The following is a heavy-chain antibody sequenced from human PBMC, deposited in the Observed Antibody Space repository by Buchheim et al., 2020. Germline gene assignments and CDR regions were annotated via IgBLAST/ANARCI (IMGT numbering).Heavy chain of an antibody. CDR3: AKGSATSRPYHFDY. J-gene: IGHJ4*02. CDR2: INQGGSDK. Sequence: EVQLVESGGGLVQPGGSLRLSCAASEFTFSSSWMTWVRQAPGKGLEWVAHINQGGSDKYYVDSVKGRFTISRDNAQNSLYLQMNSLGAEDTAVYYCAKGSATSRPYHFDYWGQGTL. V-gene: IGHV3-7*01. D-gene: IGHD6-19*01. CDR1: EFTFSSSW.